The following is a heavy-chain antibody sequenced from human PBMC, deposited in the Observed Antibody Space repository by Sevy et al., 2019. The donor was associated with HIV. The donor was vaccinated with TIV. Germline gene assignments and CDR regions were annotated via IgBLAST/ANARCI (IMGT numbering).Heavy chain of an antibody. CDR1: GFTFSSYW. V-gene: IGHV3-7*01. CDR2: IKQDGSEK. Sequence: GGSLRLSCAASGFTFSSYWMSWVRQAPGKGLEWVANIKQDGSEKYYVDSVKGRFTISRDNAKNSLYLQMNSLRAEDTAVYYCARRYYDSRGYYLSRDAFDIWGQGTMVTVSS. D-gene: IGHD3-22*01. J-gene: IGHJ3*02. CDR3: ARRYYDSRGYYLSRDAFDI.